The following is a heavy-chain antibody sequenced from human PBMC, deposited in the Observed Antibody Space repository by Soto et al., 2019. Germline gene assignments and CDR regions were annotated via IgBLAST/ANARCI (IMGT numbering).Heavy chain of an antibody. J-gene: IGHJ4*02. Sequence: GASVKVYCKASGYTFTSYGISWVRQAPGQGLEWMGWISADNGNTNYSQKFQGRVTITRDTSASTAYMELSSLRSEDTAVYYCARDGNSSGWYLRHFDYWGQGTLVTVSS. D-gene: IGHD6-19*01. CDR3: ARDGNSSGWYLRHFDY. V-gene: IGHV1-18*01. CDR1: GYTFTSYG. CDR2: ISADNGNT.